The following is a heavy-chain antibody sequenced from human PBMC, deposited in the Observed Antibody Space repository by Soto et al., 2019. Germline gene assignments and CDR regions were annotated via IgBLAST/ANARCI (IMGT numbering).Heavy chain of an antibody. CDR1: GGSFSGYY. D-gene: IGHD3-3*01. V-gene: IGHV4-34*01. CDR3: AREHGYYDFWSGYLLYYYGMDV. J-gene: IGHJ6*02. Sequence: KTSETLSLTCAFYGGSFSGYYWSWIRQPPGKGLEWIGEINHSGSANYNPSLKSRVTISVDTSKNQFSLKLSSVTAADTAVYYCAREHGYYDFWSGYLLYYYGMDVWGQGTTVTVSS. CDR2: INHSGSA.